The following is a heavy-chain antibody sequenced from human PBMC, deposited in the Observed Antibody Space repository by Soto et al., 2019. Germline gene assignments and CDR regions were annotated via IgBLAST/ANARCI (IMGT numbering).Heavy chain of an antibody. CDR3: ARTQPGYEDSRLNHVGY. V-gene: IGHV1-69*01. D-gene: IGHD3-22*01. J-gene: IGHJ4*02. CDR1: GGTFSSYA. CDR2: IIPIFGTA. Sequence: QVQLVQSGAEVKKPGSSVKVSCKASGGTFSSYAISWVRQAPGQGLEWMGGIIPIFGTANYAQKFQGRVTYAADECTRTVYEELCSLRSEDTAVYSCARTQPGYEDSRLNHVGYWGQGNLVAVSS.